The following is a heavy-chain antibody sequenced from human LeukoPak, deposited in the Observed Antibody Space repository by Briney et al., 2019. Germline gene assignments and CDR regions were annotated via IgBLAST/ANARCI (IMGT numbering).Heavy chain of an antibody. V-gene: IGHV4-39*02. CDR2: IYYSGST. D-gene: IGHD3-22*01. J-gene: IGHJ4*02. Sequence: SETLSLTCTVSGGSISSSSYYWGWIRQPPGKGLEWIGSIYYSGSTYYNPSLKSRVTISVDTSKNQFSLKLSSVTAADTAVYYCARDGDYYYDSSGYQPFDYWGQGTLVTVSS. CDR3: ARDGDYYYDSSGYQPFDY. CDR1: GGSISSSSYY.